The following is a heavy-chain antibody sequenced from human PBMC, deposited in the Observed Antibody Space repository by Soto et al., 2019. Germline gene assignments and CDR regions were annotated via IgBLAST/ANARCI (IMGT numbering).Heavy chain of an antibody. CDR2: IYYSGST. Sequence: SETLSLTCTVSGRSVSSGSYYWSWIRQPPGKGLEWIGYIYYSGSTNYNPSLKSRVTIAVDTSKNQFSLKLSSVTAADTAVYYCARDDRYCSGGSCYLWGQGTLVTVYS. CDR3: ARDDRYCSGGSCYL. D-gene: IGHD2-15*01. CDR1: GRSVSSGSYY. V-gene: IGHV4-61*01. J-gene: IGHJ5*02.